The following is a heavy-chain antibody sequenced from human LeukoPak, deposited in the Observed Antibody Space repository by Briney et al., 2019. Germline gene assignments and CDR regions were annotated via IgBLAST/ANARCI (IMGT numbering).Heavy chain of an antibody. Sequence: SETLSLTCAVYGGSFSGYYWSWIRQPPGKGLEWIGEINHSGSTNYNPSLKSRVTISVDTPKNQFSLKLSSVTAADTAVYYCARGYSSSWYRYWGQGTLVTVSS. CDR3: ARGYSSSWYRY. D-gene: IGHD6-13*01. J-gene: IGHJ4*02. V-gene: IGHV4-34*01. CDR1: GGSFSGYY. CDR2: INHSGST.